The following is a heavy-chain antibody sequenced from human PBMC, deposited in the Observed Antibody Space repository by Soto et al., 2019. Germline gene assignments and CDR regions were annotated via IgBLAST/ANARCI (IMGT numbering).Heavy chain of an antibody. V-gene: IGHV4-39*01. Sequence: QLQLQESGPGLVKPSETLSLACTVSGGSISSNSYYWDWIRQPPGKGLEWIGSMYYSGATYHNPSLQSRVTISVYPSKNPFSLHLSSVTRADTAVYYCARHASYDSVWGKSDGSDYWGQGTLVTVSS. CDR1: GGSISSNSYY. J-gene: IGHJ4*02. D-gene: IGHD3-16*01. CDR3: ARHASYDSVWGKSDGSDY. CDR2: MYYSGAT.